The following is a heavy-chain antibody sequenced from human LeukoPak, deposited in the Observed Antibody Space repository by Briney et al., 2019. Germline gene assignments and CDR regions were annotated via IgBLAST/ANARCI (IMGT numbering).Heavy chain of an antibody. Sequence: KPSETLSLTCTVSGDSISSYHWSWIPQPPGKGLEWIGYFYYSGSTNYNPSRKGRVTISVDTSKNQFSLKLSSVTAADTAVYYCARGIVGATYDYWGQGTLVTVSS. CDR3: ARGIVGATYDY. CDR2: FYYSGST. CDR1: GDSISSYH. V-gene: IGHV4-59*01. J-gene: IGHJ4*02. D-gene: IGHD1-26*01.